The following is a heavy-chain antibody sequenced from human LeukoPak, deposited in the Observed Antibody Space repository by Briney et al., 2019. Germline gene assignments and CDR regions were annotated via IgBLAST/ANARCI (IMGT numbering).Heavy chain of an antibody. CDR2: INHSGST. CDR1: GASISSFY. CDR3: SRGLRKHDYGDSSYNWFDP. Sequence: PSETLSLTCTVSGASISSFYWSWIRQPPGKGLEWIGEINHSGSTNYNPSLKSRVTISVDTSKNQFSLKLSSVTAADTAVYYCSRGLRKHDYGDSSYNWFDPWGQGTLVTVSS. D-gene: IGHD4-17*01. V-gene: IGHV4-34*01. J-gene: IGHJ5*02.